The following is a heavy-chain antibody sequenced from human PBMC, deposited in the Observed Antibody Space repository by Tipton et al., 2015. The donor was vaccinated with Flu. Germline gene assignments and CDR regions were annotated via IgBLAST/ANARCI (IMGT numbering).Heavy chain of an antibody. CDR1: GFTFSGYY. J-gene: IGHJ4*02. CDR2: ITSGGYDM. CDR3: ARGGWASDTNTLLDY. D-gene: IGHD5-18*01. V-gene: IGHV3-11*01. Sequence: SLRLSCAASGFTFSGYYMSWIRQASGKGLEWVSYITSGGYDMYYADSVKGRFTISRDNAKNSLYLQLNSLRPEDTAIYYCARGGWASDTNTLLDYWGQGTLVTVSS.